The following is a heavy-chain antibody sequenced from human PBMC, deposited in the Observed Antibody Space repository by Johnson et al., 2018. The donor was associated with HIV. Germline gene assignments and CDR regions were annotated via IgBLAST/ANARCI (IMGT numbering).Heavy chain of an antibody. CDR1: GFTVSTYY. D-gene: IGHD3-22*01. CDR3: ASQIYDYDSGGYSGVFDI. CDR2: LYSSGKT. Sequence: EQLVESGGGLIQPGGSLRLSCAASGFTVSTYYMTWVRQASGKGLELVSLLYSSGKTYYADYVKGRFTISRDYSKNRLYLQLTSLRAEDTAVYYCASQIYDYDSGGYSGVFDIWGQGTMVTVSS. V-gene: IGHV3-53*01. J-gene: IGHJ3*02.